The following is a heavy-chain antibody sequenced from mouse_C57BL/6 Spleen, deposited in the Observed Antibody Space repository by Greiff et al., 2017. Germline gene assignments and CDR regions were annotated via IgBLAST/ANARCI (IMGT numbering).Heavy chain of an antibody. V-gene: IGHV1-9*01. D-gene: IGHD2-4*01. CDR2: ILPGSGST. CDR1: GYTFTGYW. Sequence: QVQLQQSGAELMKPGASVKLSCKATGYTFTGYWIEWVKQRPGHGLEWIGEILPGSGSTNYNEKFKGKATFTADTSSNTAYMQHSSLTTEDSAIYYCARFGGLRRTEAWFAYWGQGTLVTVSA. J-gene: IGHJ3*01. CDR3: ARFGGLRRTEAWFAY.